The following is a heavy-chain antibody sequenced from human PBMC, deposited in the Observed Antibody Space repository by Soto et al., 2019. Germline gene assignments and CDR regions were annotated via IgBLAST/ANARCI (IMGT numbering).Heavy chain of an antibody. V-gene: IGHV4-61*01. CDR2: IYYSGST. J-gene: IGHJ4*02. Sequence: SSETLSLTCTVSGGSVSSGSYYWSWIRQPPGKGLEWIGYIYYSGSTNYNPSLKSRVTISVDTSKNQFSLKLSSVTAADTAVYYCAREVWSGYYYFDYWGQGTLVTVSS. D-gene: IGHD3-3*01. CDR1: GGSVSSGSYY. CDR3: AREVWSGYYYFDY.